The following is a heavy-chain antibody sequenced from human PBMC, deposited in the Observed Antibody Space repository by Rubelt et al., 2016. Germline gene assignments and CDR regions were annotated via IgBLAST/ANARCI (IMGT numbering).Heavy chain of an antibody. J-gene: IGHJ4*02. Sequence: QITLKESGPTLVKPTQTLTLTCTFSGFSLSTSGVGVGWIRQPPGQALEWLALIYCDDDKRYSPSLKSRLTITKDTSKNQVVITMTNMDSVDTATYYCAHITVDTMVRGVIILEYYVDYWGQGTLVTVSS. V-gene: IGHV2-5*02. CDR1: GFSLSTSGVG. D-gene: IGHD3-10*01. CDR3: AHITVDTMVRGVIILEYYVDY. CDR2: IYCDDDK.